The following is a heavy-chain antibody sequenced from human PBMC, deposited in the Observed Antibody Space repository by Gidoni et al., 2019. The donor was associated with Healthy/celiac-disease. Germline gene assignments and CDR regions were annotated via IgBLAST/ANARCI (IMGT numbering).Heavy chain of an antibody. CDR1: GGAFSGSY. J-gene: IGHJ5*02. CDR3: ARGALYCSSTSCYMMGGYFWFDP. V-gene: IGHV4-34*01. Sequence: QVQLQQWGAGLLKPSETLSLACAVYGGAFSGSYWCWIRQPPGKGLEWIGEINHSGSTNYNPSLKSRVTISVDTSKNQFSLKLSSVTAADTAVYYCARGALYCSSTSCYMMGGYFWFDPWGQGTLVTVSS. CDR2: INHSGST. D-gene: IGHD2-2*02.